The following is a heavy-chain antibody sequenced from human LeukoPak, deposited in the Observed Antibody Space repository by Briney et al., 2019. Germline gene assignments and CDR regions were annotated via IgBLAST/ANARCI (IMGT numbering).Heavy chain of an antibody. CDR2: SNTDGTI. Sequence: GGSLRLSCAASGFTFSYYSMNWVRQAPGKGLEWISYSNTDGTISYADSVKGRFTISRDNAENSLYLQMNSLRDEDTAVYFCVRDRDYAFDFWGQGTMVTASS. J-gene: IGHJ3*01. V-gene: IGHV3-48*02. CDR3: VRDRDYAFDF. CDR1: GFTFSYYS.